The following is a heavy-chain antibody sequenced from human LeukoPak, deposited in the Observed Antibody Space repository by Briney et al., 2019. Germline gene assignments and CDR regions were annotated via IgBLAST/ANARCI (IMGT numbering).Heavy chain of an antibody. V-gene: IGHV1-69*05. CDR1: GGTFSSYA. CDR3: AREEHDYGDYYFDY. J-gene: IGHJ4*02. Sequence: ASVKVSCKASGGTFSSYAISWVRQAPGQGLEWMGGIIPIFGTANYAQKFQGRVTITTDESTSTAYMELSSLRSEDTAVYYCAREEHDYGDYYFDYWGQGTLVTVSS. D-gene: IGHD4-17*01. CDR2: IIPIFGTA.